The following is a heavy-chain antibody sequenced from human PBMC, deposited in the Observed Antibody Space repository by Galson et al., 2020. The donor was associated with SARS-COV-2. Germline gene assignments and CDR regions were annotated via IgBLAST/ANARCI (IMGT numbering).Heavy chain of an antibody. V-gene: IGHV1-46*01. J-gene: IGHJ4*02. D-gene: IGHD3-10*01. CDR2: INPPDDTT. CDR3: AREWGETGSSVVDY. Sequence: ASVKVSCKTSGYAFTSYHVHWVRQAPGQGLEGVGIINPPDDTTAYAQRFQGRVTMTRETFTSTVYMELSSLRPEDTAVYYCAREWGETGSSVVDYWGRGTLVTVSS. CDR1: GYAFTSYH.